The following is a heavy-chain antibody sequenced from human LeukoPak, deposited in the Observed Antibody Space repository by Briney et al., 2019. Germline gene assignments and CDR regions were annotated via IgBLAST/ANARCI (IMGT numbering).Heavy chain of an antibody. V-gene: IGHV4-34*01. CDR3: AREGFYCSSTSCHPVGFDP. CDR2: INHSGST. CDR1: GGSFSVYY. J-gene: IGHJ5*02. Sequence: SETLSLTCAVYGGSFSVYYWSWIRQPPGKGLEWIGEINHSGSTNYNPSLKSRVTISVDTSKNQFSLKLSSVTAADTAVYYCAREGFYCSSTSCHPVGFDPWGQGTLVTVSS. D-gene: IGHD2-2*01.